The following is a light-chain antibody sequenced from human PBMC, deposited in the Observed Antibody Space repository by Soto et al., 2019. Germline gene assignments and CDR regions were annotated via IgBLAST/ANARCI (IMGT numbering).Light chain of an antibody. Sequence: DIQMTQSPSTLSASVGDRVTITFRASQSVSSWLAWYQQKPWKAPKLLIYKASSLESGVPSRFSGSGSGASFSLTLSSLDLDDFATYYCQQYNCYPWTFGQGSKVEIK. J-gene: IGKJ1*01. CDR1: QSVSSW. V-gene: IGKV1-5*03. CDR2: KAS. CDR3: QQYNCYPWT.